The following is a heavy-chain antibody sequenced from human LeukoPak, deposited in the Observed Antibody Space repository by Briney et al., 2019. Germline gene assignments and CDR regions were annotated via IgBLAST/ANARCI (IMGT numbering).Heavy chain of an antibody. V-gene: IGHV3-23*01. CDR1: GFTFSSYA. CDR2: ISGSGGST. D-gene: IGHD6-19*01. CDR3: AKAVDQWVYSSGWFDY. J-gene: IGHJ4*02. Sequence: GGSLRLSCAASGFTFSSYAMSWVRQAPGKGLEWVSAISGSGGSTYYADSVKGRFTISRDNSKNTLYLQMNSLRAEDTAVYYCAKAVDQWVYSSGWFDYWGQGTLVTVSS.